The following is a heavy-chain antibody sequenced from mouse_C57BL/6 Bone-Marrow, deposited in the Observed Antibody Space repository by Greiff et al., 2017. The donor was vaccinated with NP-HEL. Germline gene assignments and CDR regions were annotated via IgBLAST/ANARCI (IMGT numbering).Heavy chain of an antibody. V-gene: IGHV2-6*03. J-gene: IGHJ1*03. Sequence: VKLQESGPGLVAPSQSLSITCTVSGFSLTSYGVHWVRQPPGKGLEWLVVIWSDGSTTYNSALKSRLSISKDNSKSQVFLKMNSLQTDDTAMYYCARGSHYGSSHWYFDVWGTGTTVTVSS. CDR2: IWSDGST. CDR1: GFSLTSYG. D-gene: IGHD1-1*01. CDR3: ARGSHYGSSHWYFDV.